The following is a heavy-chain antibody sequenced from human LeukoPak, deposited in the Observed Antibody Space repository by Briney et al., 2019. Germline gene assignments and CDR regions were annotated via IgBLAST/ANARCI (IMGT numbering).Heavy chain of an antibody. CDR2: INPNSGGT. CDR3: ARAGEDYGGLSPY. D-gene: IGHD4-23*01. CDR1: GYTFTGYY. V-gene: IGHV1-2*02. Sequence: GASVKVSYKASGYTFTGYYMHWVRQAPGHGLEWRGWINPNSGGTNYAQKFQGRVPITRDTSISTAYIELSRLRSDDTAVYYCARAGEDYGGLSPYWGQGTLVSVSS. J-gene: IGHJ4*02.